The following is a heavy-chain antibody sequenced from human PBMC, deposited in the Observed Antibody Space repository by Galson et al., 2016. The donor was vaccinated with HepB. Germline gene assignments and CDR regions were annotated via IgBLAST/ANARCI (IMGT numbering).Heavy chain of an antibody. D-gene: IGHD3-16*02. Sequence: SETLSLTCTVSGGSISGTNWWSSVRQPPGKGLAWIGEIYHSESTNYNPSLKCRVTISVDKSKNQFTLKLSSLTAADTAVYYCARAHYGNVWGSYRHPRYFDYWGQRTLVAVSS. CDR3: ARAHYGNVWGSYRHPRYFDY. CDR2: IYHSEST. V-gene: IGHV4-4*02. J-gene: IGHJ4*02. CDR1: GGSISGTNW.